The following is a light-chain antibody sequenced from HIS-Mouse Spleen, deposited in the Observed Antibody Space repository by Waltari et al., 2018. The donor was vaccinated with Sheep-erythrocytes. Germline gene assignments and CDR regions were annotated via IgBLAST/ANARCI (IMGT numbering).Light chain of an antibody. J-gene: IGLJ1*01. CDR1: SSDVGGYNY. Sequence: LTQPRSVSGSPVQSVTISCTGTSSDVGGYNYVSWYQQHPGKAPKLMIYDVSKRPSGVPDRFSGSKSGNTASLTISGLQAEDEADYYCCSYAGSYNYVFGTGTKVTVL. CDR2: DVS. CDR3: CSYAGSYNYV. V-gene: IGLV2-11*01.